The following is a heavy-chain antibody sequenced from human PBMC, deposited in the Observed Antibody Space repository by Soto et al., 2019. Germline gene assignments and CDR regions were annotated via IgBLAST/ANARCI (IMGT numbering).Heavy chain of an antibody. J-gene: IGHJ5*02. CDR3: ARVVGCSSTSCYPGWFDP. V-gene: IGHV3-48*01. CDR1: GFTFSSYS. D-gene: IGHD2-2*01. Sequence: EVQLVESGGGLVQPGGSLRLSCAASGFTFSSYSMNWVRQAPGKGLEWVSYISSSSSTIYYADSVKGRFTISRDNAKNSLYLQMNSLRAEDTAVYYCARVVGCSSTSCYPGWFDPWGQGTLVTVSS. CDR2: ISSSSSTI.